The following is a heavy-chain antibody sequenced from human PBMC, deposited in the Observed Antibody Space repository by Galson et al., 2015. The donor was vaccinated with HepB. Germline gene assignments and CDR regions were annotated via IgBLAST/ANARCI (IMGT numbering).Heavy chain of an antibody. CDR1: GYTLTELP. CDR3: ATARLRYFDWLSPPFVFDP. D-gene: IGHD3-9*01. CDR2: FDPEDGET. Sequence: SVKVSCKVSGYTLTELPMHWVRQAPGKGLEWMGGFDPEDGETNYAQKFQGRVTMTEDTSTDTAYMELSSLRSEDTAVYYCATARLRYFDWLSPPFVFDPWGQGTLVTVSS. J-gene: IGHJ5*02. V-gene: IGHV1-24*01.